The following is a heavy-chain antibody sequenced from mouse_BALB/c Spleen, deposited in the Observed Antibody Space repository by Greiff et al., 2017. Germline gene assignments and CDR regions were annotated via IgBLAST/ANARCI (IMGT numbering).Heavy chain of an antibody. J-gene: IGHJ4*01. CDR2: INPSTGYT. V-gene: IGHV1-7*01. CDR1: GYTFTSYW. D-gene: IGHD1-1*01. CDR3: ARWGTTVVATDVMDY. Sequence: VQLQQSGAELAKPGASVKMSCKASGYTFTSYWMHWVKQRPGQGLEWIGYINPSTGYTEYNQKFKDKATLTADKSSSTAYMQLSSLTSEDSAVYYCARWGTTVVATDVMDYWGQGTSVTVSS.